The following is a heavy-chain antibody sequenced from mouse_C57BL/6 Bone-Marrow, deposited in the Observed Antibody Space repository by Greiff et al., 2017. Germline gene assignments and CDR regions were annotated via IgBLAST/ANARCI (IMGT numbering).Heavy chain of an antibody. CDR1: GFTFSDYG. Sequence: EVQVVESGGGLVKPGGSLKLSCAASGFTFSDYGMHWVRQAPEKGLEWVAYISSGSSTIYYADTVKGRFTISRDNAKNTLSLQMTSLRSEDTAMYYCAKLGAYWGQGTLVTVSA. CDR2: ISSGSSTI. J-gene: IGHJ3*01. CDR3: AKLGAY. V-gene: IGHV5-17*01. D-gene: IGHD4-1*01.